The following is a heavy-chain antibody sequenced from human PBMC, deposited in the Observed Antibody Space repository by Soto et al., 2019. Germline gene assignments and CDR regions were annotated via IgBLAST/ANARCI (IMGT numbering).Heavy chain of an antibody. J-gene: IGHJ3*02. V-gene: IGHV4-34*01. CDR1: GGSFSGYY. CDR3: ARFEVGATTLDAFDI. CDR2: INHSGST. Sequence: SDTLSLTCAVYGGSFSGYYWSWIRQPPGKGLEWIGEINHSGSTNYNPSLKSRVTISVDTSKNQFSLKLSSVTAADTAVYYCARFEVGATTLDAFDIWGQGTMVT. D-gene: IGHD1-26*01.